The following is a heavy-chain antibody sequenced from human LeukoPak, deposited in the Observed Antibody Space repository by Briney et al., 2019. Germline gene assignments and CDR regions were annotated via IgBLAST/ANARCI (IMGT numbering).Heavy chain of an antibody. CDR2: ISNSGST. CDR1: GGSVNRGTFF. Sequence: PSETLSLTCAVSGGSVNRGTFFWTWIRQPPGKGLEWIGYISNSGSTNYNPSLKSRVTISSDTSKTQFSLKLTSVTAADTAVYYCARASWVVTAKIDYWGQGTLVTVSS. CDR3: ARASWVVTAKIDY. V-gene: IGHV4-61*01. J-gene: IGHJ4*02. D-gene: IGHD2-21*02.